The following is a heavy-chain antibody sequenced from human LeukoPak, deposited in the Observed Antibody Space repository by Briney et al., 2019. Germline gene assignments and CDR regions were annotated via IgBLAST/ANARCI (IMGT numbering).Heavy chain of an antibody. CDR3: ARGIKGDSRH. Sequence: SETLSLTSTVSGGSISSSSYYWGWIRQPPGKGLEWIGSIYYSGSTYYNPSLKSRVTISVDTSKNQFSLKLSSVAAADTAVYYCARGIKGDSRHWGQGTLVTVSS. J-gene: IGHJ4*02. V-gene: IGHV4-39*07. CDR1: GGSISSSSYY. CDR2: IYYSGST. D-gene: IGHD3-22*01.